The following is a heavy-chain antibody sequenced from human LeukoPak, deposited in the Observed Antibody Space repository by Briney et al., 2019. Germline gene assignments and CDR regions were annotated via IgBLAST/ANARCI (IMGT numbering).Heavy chain of an antibody. Sequence: PGGSLRLSCAASGFTFRSYWMNWVRPAPGKGLEWVANVKQDGSEKYYVDSVQGRFTISRDNAKNSLYLQMNSLRAEDTAVYYCAKSEDILADYRALWDWGRGTLVTVSS. CDR1: GFTFRSYW. V-gene: IGHV3-7*01. J-gene: IGHJ4*02. CDR2: VKQDGSEK. D-gene: IGHD3-9*01. CDR3: AKSEDILADYRALWD.